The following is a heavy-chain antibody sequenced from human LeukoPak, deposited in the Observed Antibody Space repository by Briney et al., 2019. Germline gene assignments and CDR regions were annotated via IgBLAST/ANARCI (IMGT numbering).Heavy chain of an antibody. J-gene: IGHJ4*02. CDR3: AKALTSGGATAYYFDY. D-gene: IGHD1-26*01. CDR1: GFTFSSYA. CDR2: ISGSGGST. V-gene: IGHV3-23*01. Sequence: PGGSLRLSCAASGFTFSSYAMSWVRQAPGKGLEWVSAISGSGGSTYYADSVKGRFTISRDNSKNTLYLQMNSLRAEDTAVYYCAKALTSGGATAYYFDYWGQGTLVTVSS.